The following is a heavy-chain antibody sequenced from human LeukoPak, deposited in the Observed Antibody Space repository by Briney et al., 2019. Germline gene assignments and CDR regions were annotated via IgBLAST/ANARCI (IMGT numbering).Heavy chain of an antibody. CDR1: GGSFSGYY. CDR3: ARDSGRLWSGYYPFDY. J-gene: IGHJ4*02. D-gene: IGHD3-3*01. Sequence: SETLSLTCAVNGGSFSGYYWNWIRQPPGKRLEWIGEINHTGNTNYNPSLKRRVTISVDTSQKQFSLKLSSVTAADTAVYYCARDSGRLWSGYYPFDYWGQGTLVTVSS. V-gene: IGHV4-34*01. CDR2: INHTGNT.